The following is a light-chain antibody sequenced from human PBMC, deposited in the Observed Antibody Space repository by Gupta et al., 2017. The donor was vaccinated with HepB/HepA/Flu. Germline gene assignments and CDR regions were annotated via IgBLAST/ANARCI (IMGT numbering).Light chain of an antibody. J-gene: IGLJ2*01. V-gene: IGLV1-47*01. CDR2: NNN. CDR1: SSNIGTSN. Sequence: QSVLTQPPSASGTPGQRVTMSCSGSSSNIGTSNVYWYRQLPGTAPKLVMYNNNQRPSGVPDRISGSKSGTSASLAIGGLRSEDEADYYCAAWDDSLSGPVFGGGTKLTVL. CDR3: AAWDDSLSGPV.